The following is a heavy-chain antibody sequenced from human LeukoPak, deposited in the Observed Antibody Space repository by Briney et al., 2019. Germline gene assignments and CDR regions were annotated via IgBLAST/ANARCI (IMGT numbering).Heavy chain of an antibody. V-gene: IGHV3-21*01. Sequence: GGSLRLSCAASGFTFSSYSMNWVRQAPGKGLEWVSSISSSSSYIYYADSVKGRFTISRDNAKNSLYLQMNSLRAEDTAVYYCARDRYYYGSDICAPNDAFDIWGQGTMVTVSS. CDR1: GFTFSSYS. D-gene: IGHD3-10*01. J-gene: IGHJ3*02. CDR2: ISSSSSYI. CDR3: ARDRYYYGSDICAPNDAFDI.